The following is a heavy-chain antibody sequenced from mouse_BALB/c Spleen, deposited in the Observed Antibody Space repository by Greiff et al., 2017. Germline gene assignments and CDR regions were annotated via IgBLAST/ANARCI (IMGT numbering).Heavy chain of an antibody. D-gene: IGHD1-1*01. CDR3: ARWEVVATDWYFDV. CDR2: ISYSGST. CDR1: GDSITSGY. V-gene: IGHV3-8*02. Sequence: DVKLQESGPSLVKPSQTLSLTCSVTGDSITSGYWNWIRKFPGNKLEYMGYISYSGSTYYNPSLKSRISITRDTSKNQYYLQLNSVTTEDTATYYCARWEVVATDWYFDVWGAGTTVTVSS. J-gene: IGHJ1*01.